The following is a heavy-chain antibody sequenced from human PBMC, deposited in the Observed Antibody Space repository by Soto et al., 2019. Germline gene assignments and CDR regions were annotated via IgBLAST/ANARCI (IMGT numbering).Heavy chain of an antibody. CDR3: ATALNSGSLYGMDV. CDR1: GYTLTELS. CDR2: FDPEDGET. Sequence: ASVKVSCKVSGYTLTELSMHWVRQAPGKGLEWMGGFDPEDGETIYAQKFQGRVTMTEDTSTDTAYMELSSLRSEDTAVYYCATALNSGSLYGMDVWGQGTTVTVSS. V-gene: IGHV1-24*01. J-gene: IGHJ6*02. D-gene: IGHD1-26*01.